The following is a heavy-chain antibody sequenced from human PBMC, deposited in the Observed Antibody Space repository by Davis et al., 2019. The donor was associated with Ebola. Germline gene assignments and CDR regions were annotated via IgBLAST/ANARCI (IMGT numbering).Heavy chain of an antibody. D-gene: IGHD2-2*01. CDR2: ISPNSGAT. CDR3: ARPRENQLLFAAYDV. J-gene: IGHJ3*01. V-gene: IGHV1-2*02. Sequence: ASVKVSCKASGYTFTGDYMHWVRQAPGQGLEWMRWISPNSGATIYAQRFQGRVTMTTDTSISTVYMELSSLKSDDTAVYYCARPRENQLLFAAYDVWGQGTLVIVSS. CDR1: GYTFTGDY.